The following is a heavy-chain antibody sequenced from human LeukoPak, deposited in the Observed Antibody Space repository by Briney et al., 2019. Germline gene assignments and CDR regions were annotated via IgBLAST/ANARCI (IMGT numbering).Heavy chain of an antibody. V-gene: IGHV3-33*01. CDR1: GFTFSSYG. CDR3: ATTRTLPYSSSSGFDY. D-gene: IGHD6-6*01. J-gene: IGHJ4*02. CDR2: IWYDGSNK. Sequence: PGRSLRLSCAASGFTFSSYGMHWVRQAPGKGLEWVAVIWYDGSNKYYADSVKGRFTISRDNSKNTLCLQMNSLRAEDTAVYYCATTRTLPYSSSSGFDYWGQGTLVTVSS.